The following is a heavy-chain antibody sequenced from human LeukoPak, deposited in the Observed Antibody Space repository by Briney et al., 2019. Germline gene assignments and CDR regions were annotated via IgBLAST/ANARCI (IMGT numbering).Heavy chain of an antibody. Sequence: ASVKVSCKASGYTFDENHIHWVRQAPGQGPEWMGWINTKSGATDSAQQFQGRLTMTTDTSIGTASMDLSGLRLDDTGIYYCERAGDESTGHYDSLHFWGQGTMVTVSS. CDR3: ERAGDESTGHYDSLHF. CDR1: GYTFDENH. J-gene: IGHJ3*01. D-gene: IGHD2-8*02. V-gene: IGHV1-2*02. CDR2: INTKSGAT.